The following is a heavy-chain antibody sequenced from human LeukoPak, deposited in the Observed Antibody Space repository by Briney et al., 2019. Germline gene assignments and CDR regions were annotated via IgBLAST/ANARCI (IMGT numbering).Heavy chain of an antibody. J-gene: IGHJ4*02. Sequence: LWASVKVSCKASGYSFTSYSISWVRQAPGQGLEWMGWISTYNDNTNYEQKLQGRVTMTTDTSTSTAYMELRSLRSDDTAVYYCAAKSGAFDYWGQGTQVTVSS. D-gene: IGHD3-10*01. V-gene: IGHV1-18*01. CDR1: GYSFTSYS. CDR3: AAKSGAFDY. CDR2: ISTYNDNT.